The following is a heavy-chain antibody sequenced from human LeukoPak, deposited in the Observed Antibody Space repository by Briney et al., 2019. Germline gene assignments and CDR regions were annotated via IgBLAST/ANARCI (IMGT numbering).Heavy chain of an antibody. CDR1: GDSISSGGHY. D-gene: IGHD3-9*01. Sequence: PSQTLSLTCTVSGDSISSGGHYWSWIRQHPGKGLEWIGYIYYTATTYYNPSLKSRVTISLDTSQKQFSLKLRSVTAADTAVYYCARTVSGYPLDYWGQGTLVTVSS. CDR3: ARTVSGYPLDY. CDR2: IYYTATT. V-gene: IGHV4-31*03. J-gene: IGHJ4*02.